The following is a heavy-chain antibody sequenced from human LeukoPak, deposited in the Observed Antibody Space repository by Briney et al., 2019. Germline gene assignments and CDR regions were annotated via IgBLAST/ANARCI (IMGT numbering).Heavy chain of an antibody. J-gene: IGHJ4*02. CDR1: GFTFTNAW. Sequence: TGGSLRLSCAASGFTFTNAWMSWVRQAPGKGLEWVGRIKNKGEGETTDYAAPVKGRFTISRDDSENTLFLQMHSLETEDTALYYCVWNSEHYFDFWGQGSLVTVSS. D-gene: IGHD1-7*01. CDR2: IKNKGEGETT. V-gene: IGHV3-15*01. CDR3: VWNSEHYFDF.